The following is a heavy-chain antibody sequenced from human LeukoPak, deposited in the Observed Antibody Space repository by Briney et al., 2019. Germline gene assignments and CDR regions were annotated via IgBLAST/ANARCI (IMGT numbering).Heavy chain of an antibody. CDR3: ARARYETRIWPKSRYDYYHYMDV. CDR1: GYTFTSYV. CDR2: INAGNGNT. Sequence: GASVEVSCKASGYTFTSYVIHWVRQAPGQRLEWMGWINAGNGNTKYSQEFQDRVTITRDTSASTVYMELSSLRSGDMAVYYCARARYETRIWPKSRYDYYHYMDVWGKGTTVTVSS. V-gene: IGHV1-3*03. J-gene: IGHJ6*03. D-gene: IGHD2-15*01.